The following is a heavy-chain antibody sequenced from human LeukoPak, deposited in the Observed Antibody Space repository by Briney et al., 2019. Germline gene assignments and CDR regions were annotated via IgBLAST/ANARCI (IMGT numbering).Heavy chain of an antibody. CDR2: ISYDRSNK. D-gene: IGHD6-13*01. J-gene: IGHJ4*02. V-gene: IGHV3-30*18. Sequence: PGRSLRLSCAASGFTFSSYGMHWVRQAPGKGLEWVAVISYDRSNKYYADSVKGRVTISRDNFKNTLYLQMNSLRAEDTAVYYCAKAPYSSSWSLGYWGQGTLVTVSS. CDR3: AKAPYSSSWSLGY. CDR1: GFTFSSYG.